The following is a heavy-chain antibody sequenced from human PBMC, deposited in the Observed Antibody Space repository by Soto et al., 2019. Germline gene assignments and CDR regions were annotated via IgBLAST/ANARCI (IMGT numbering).Heavy chain of an antibody. D-gene: IGHD5-12*01. V-gene: IGHV1-69*01. CDR1: GGTCSTYG. CDR2: IIPLLGTT. Sequence: QVQLVQSGAEVKKPGSSVKVSCMASGGTCSTYGVSWVRQAPGQGVEWMGGIIPLLGTTNYGQRFQGRVTISVDESMTTAYMEMRSLRSDDPAVYLCAREAERRWLHLFASWGQGTLVTVSS. CDR3: AREAERRWLHLFAS. J-gene: IGHJ4*02.